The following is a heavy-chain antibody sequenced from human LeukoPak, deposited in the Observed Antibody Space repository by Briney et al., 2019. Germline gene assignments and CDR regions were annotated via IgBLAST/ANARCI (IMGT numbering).Heavy chain of an antibody. D-gene: IGHD2-21*01. CDR1: GFTFRSYE. Sequence: PGGSLRLSCAASGFTFRSYEMTWVRQAPGKGLEWVSYISSSGSTIYYAASVKGRFTVSRDNAKNALYLQMNSLRAEDTAVYYCAAVIRGLGNDYWGQGTLVTVSS. CDR2: ISSSGSTI. CDR3: AAVIRGLGNDY. V-gene: IGHV3-48*03. J-gene: IGHJ4*02.